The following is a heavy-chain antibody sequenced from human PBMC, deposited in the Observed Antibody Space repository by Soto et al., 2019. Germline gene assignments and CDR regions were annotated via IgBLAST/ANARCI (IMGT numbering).Heavy chain of an antibody. D-gene: IGHD6-19*01. CDR2: INPSGGST. J-gene: IGHJ4*02. V-gene: IGHV1-46*01. CDR1: GYTLTSYY. Sequence: EASVKVSCKASGYTLTSYYMHWLRQAPGQGLEWMGIINPSGGSTSYAQKFQGRVTMTRDTSTSTVYMELSSLRSEDTAVYYCATGIAVAGGPFDYWGQGTLVTVSS. CDR3: ATGIAVAGGPFDY.